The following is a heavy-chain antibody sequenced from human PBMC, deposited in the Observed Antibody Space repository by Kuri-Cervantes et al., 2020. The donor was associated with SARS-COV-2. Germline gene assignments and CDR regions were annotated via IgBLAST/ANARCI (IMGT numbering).Heavy chain of an antibody. J-gene: IGHJ5*02. CDR2: IYSGGST. CDR3: ASDLRLGKSLDH. CDR1: GFTVSSNY. D-gene: IGHD7-27*01. V-gene: IGHV3-66*01. Sequence: GESLKISCAASGFTVSSNYMSWVRQAPGKGLEWVSVIYSGGSTYYADSVKGRFTISRDNAKKSVYLQMNSLRAEDTAVYYCASDLRLGKSLDHWGQGTLVTVSS.